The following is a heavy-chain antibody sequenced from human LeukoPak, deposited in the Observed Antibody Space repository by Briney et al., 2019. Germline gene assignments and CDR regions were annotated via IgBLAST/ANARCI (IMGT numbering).Heavy chain of an antibody. CDR3: ARRVLRYFDWSLMVWIWFDP. J-gene: IGHJ5*02. D-gene: IGHD3-9*01. CDR2: INHSGST. Sequence: SETLSLTCAVYGGSFSGYYWSWIRQPPGKGLEWIGEINHSGSTNYSPSLKSRVTISVDTSKNQFSLKLSSVTAADTAVYYCARRVLRYFDWSLMVWIWFDPWGQGTLVTVSS. V-gene: IGHV4-34*01. CDR1: GGSFSGYY.